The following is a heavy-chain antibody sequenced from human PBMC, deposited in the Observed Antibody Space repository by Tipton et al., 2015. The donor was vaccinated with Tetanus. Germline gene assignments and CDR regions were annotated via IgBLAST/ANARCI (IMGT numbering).Heavy chain of an antibody. CDR3: ARVPGAGVVYCSGGNCHYFDY. V-gene: IGHV3-21*01. CDR2: ITGSSSYI. D-gene: IGHD2-15*01. Sequence: SLRLSCAASGFTFGRFGMTWVRQAPGKGLEWVSSITGSSSYIYYADSVKGRFTISRDNAKNSLYLQMNSLRAEDTVMYYCARVPGAGVVYCSGGNCHYFDYWGQGPLVTVSS. J-gene: IGHJ4*02. CDR1: GFTFGRFG.